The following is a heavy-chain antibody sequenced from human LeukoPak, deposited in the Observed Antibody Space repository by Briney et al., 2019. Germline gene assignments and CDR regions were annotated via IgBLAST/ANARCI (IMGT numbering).Heavy chain of an antibody. CDR3: ARGLDSSGGFRPYDAFDI. D-gene: IGHD3-22*01. J-gene: IGHJ3*02. CDR1: GYTFTSYD. CDR2: MNPNSDYT. V-gene: IGHV1-8*01. Sequence: GASVKVSCKASGYTFTSYDINWVRQATGQGLEWMGWMNPNSDYTGYAQKFQGRVTMTRNTSISTAYMELSSLRSEDTAVYYCARGLDSSGGFRPYDAFDIWGRGTMVTVSS.